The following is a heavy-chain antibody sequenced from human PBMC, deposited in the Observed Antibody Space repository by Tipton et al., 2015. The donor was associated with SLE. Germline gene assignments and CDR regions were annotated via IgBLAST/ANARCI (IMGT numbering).Heavy chain of an antibody. CDR1: GFTFSDYY. J-gene: IGHJ6*02. V-gene: IGHV4-34*01. Sequence: LRLSCAASGFTFSDYYMSWIRQPPGKGLEWIGEINHSGSTNYNPSLKSRVTISVDTSKNQFSLKLSSVTAADTAVYYCARDRVGLWFRTNYYYYYGMDVWGQGTTVTVSS. D-gene: IGHD3-10*01. CDR3: ARDRVGLWFRTNYYYYYGMDV. CDR2: INHSGST.